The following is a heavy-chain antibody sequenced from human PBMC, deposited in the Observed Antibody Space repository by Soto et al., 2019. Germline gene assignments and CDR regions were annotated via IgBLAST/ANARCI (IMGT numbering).Heavy chain of an antibody. Sequence: GGSLRLSCAASGFTFSSYAMSWVRQAPGKGLEWVSAISGSGGSTYYADSVKGRFTISRDNSKNTLYLQMNSLRAEDTAVYYCAKVRYYYDSSGYYYGNGMDVWGQGTTVTVSS. V-gene: IGHV3-23*01. J-gene: IGHJ6*02. D-gene: IGHD3-22*01. CDR3: AKVRYYYDSSGYYYGNGMDV. CDR2: ISGSGGST. CDR1: GFTFSSYA.